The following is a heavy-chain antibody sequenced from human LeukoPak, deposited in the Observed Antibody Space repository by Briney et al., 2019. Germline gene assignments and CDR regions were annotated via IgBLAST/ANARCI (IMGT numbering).Heavy chain of an antibody. D-gene: IGHD5-18*01. CDR1: GFTFSSYE. Sequence: GGSLRLSCVASGFTFSSYEMNWVRQAPGKGLEWVSYISSSGGTIYYADSVKGRFTISRDNAKNSLYLQMNSLRAEDKAVYYCARDFGDSYGYDWFDPWGQGTLVTVSS. V-gene: IGHV3-48*03. CDR2: ISSSGGTI. J-gene: IGHJ5*02. CDR3: ARDFGDSYGYDWFDP.